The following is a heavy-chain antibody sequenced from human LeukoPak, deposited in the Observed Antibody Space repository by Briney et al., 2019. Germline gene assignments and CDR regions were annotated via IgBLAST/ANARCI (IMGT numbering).Heavy chain of an antibody. CDR3: ARCRGSGSYCLDH. CDR1: GFTFSDYY. V-gene: IGHV3-11*01. CDR2: ISSSGSTI. D-gene: IGHD3-10*01. Sequence: GGSLRLSCAASGFTFSDYYMSWIRQAPGKGLEWVSYISSSGSTIYYADSVKGRFTISRDNAKNSLYLQMNSLRPEDTAVYYCARCRGSGSYCLDHWGQGTLVTVSS. J-gene: IGHJ4*02.